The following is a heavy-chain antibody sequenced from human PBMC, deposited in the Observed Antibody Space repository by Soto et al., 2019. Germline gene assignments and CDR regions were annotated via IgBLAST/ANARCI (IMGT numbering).Heavy chain of an antibody. CDR2: VYYTGTT. V-gene: IGHV4-31*03. CDR3: ARGAARGRGVPTYLHY. Sequence: SETLSLTCTVSGDSITGGGYYWNWVRQLPGKGLEWIGCVYYTGTTYYNPSLKSRITISIDSSKNQFSLTLSSVTAADTALYICARGAARGRGVPTYLHYWGQGTLVTVSS. J-gene: IGHJ4*02. CDR1: GDSITGGGYY. D-gene: IGHD3-10*01.